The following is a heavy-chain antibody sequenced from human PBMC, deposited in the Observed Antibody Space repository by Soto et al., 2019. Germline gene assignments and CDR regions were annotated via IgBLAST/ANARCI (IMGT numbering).Heavy chain of an antibody. CDR3: ARGSSGSYYVDWFDP. J-gene: IGHJ5*02. Sequence: QVQLVQSGAEVKKPGASVKVSCKASGYTFTSYAKHWVRQAPGQRFEWMGWINAGNGNTKYSQKFQGRVTITRDTSASTAYMELSSLRSEDTAVYYCARGSSGSYYVDWFDPWGQGTLVTVSS. D-gene: IGHD1-26*01. V-gene: IGHV1-3*01. CDR1: GYTFTSYA. CDR2: INAGNGNT.